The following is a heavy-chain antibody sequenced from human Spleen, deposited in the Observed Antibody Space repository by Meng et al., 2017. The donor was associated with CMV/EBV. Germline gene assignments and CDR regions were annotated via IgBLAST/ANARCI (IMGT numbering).Heavy chain of an antibody. CDR3: ARGNPRDCSSVDCYPFFDS. CDR1: FSNYW. Sequence: FSNYWMHWVRQAPGGGLVWVARTNSDGSNDAYADSVEGRFTISRDNAKNTLHLQVKSLRGEDTAVYFCARGNPRDCSSVDCYPFFDSWGQGTLVTVSS. V-gene: IGHV3-74*01. D-gene: IGHD2-2*01. CDR2: TNSDGSND. J-gene: IGHJ4*02.